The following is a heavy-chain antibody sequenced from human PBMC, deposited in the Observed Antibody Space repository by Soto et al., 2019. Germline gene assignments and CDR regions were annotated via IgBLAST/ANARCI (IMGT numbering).Heavy chain of an antibody. CDR3: ARDEYSSSWPRGGWFDP. CDR1: GYTFTSYY. J-gene: IGHJ5*02. Sequence: GASVKVSCKASGYTFTSYYMHWVRQAPGQGLEWMGIINPSGGSTSYAQKFQGRVTITRDTSASTAYMELSSLRSEDTAVYYCARDEYSSSWPRGGWFDPWGQGTLVTVSS. V-gene: IGHV1-46*01. D-gene: IGHD6-13*01. CDR2: INPSGGST.